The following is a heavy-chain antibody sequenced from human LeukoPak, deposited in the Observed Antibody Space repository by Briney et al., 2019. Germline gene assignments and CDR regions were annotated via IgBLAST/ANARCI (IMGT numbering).Heavy chain of an antibody. J-gene: IGHJ5*02. CDR1: GGTFSSYA. CDR3: ARARTVTTPGVNWFDP. D-gene: IGHD4-17*01. CDR2: IIPILGIA. Sequence: SVKVSCKASGGTFSSYAISWVRQAPGQGLEWMGRIIPILGIANDAQKFQGRVTITADKSTSTAYMELSSLRSEDTAVYYCARARTVTTPGVNWFDPWGQGTLVTVSS. V-gene: IGHV1-69*04.